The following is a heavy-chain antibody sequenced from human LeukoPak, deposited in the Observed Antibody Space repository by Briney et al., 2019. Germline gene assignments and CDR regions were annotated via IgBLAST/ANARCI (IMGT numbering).Heavy chain of an antibody. CDR2: IRYDGSNK. Sequence: GGSLRLSCAASGFTFSSYGMHWVRQAPGKGLEWVAFIRYDGSNKYYADSVKGRFTISRDNSKNTLYLQMNSLRAEDTAVYYCARVGPWVNPDYYYYMDVWGKGTTVTVSS. D-gene: IGHD1-14*01. V-gene: IGHV3-30*02. CDR3: ARVGPWVNPDYYYYMDV. CDR1: GFTFSSYG. J-gene: IGHJ6*03.